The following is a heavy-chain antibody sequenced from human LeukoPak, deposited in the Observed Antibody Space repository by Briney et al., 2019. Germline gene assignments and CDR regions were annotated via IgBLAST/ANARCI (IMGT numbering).Heavy chain of an antibody. V-gene: IGHV4-59*08. CDR3: ARVGRSSWYIYFDY. Sequence: PSEALSLTCIVSGGFISRYYWSWIRQPPAKGLEWIGFIHYSGSTHYNPSLKSRVTISLDTSRNQFSLKLTYVTAADTAVYYCARVGRSSWYIYFDYWGQGTLVTVSS. CDR2: IHYSGST. D-gene: IGHD6-13*01. CDR1: GGFISRYY. J-gene: IGHJ4*02.